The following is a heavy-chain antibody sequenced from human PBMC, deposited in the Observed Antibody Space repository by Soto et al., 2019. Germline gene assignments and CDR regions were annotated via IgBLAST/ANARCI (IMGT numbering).Heavy chain of an antibody. CDR1: GGSILDSTYY. CDR3: ARALWGPAGHINWFDP. V-gene: IGHV4-39*07. CDR2: IYHSGST. Sequence: PSETLSLTCTVSGGSILDSTYYWAWIRQPPGKGLEWIGEIYHSGSTNYNPSLKSRVTISVDTSKNQFSLKLSSVTAADTAVYYCARALWGPAGHINWFDPWGQGTLVTVSS. D-gene: IGHD2-2*01. J-gene: IGHJ5*02.